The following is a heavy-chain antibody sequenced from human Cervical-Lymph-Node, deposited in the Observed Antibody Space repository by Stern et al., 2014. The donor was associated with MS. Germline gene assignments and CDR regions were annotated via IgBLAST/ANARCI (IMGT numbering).Heavy chain of an antibody. J-gene: IGHJ4*02. V-gene: IGHV1-3*01. Sequence: VQLVQSGAGVKKPGASVKVSCKASGYTFTDYAIHWVRQAPGQRPEWMAWVNAGNGNTNCPQKFQDSVTITRDTSGITAYMELSSLTSEDTAVYYCARGPASRDVVVVPAAFDYWGQGTLVSVSS. CDR2: VNAGNGNT. D-gene: IGHD2-15*01. CDR3: ARGPASRDVVVVPAAFDY. CDR1: GYTFTDYA.